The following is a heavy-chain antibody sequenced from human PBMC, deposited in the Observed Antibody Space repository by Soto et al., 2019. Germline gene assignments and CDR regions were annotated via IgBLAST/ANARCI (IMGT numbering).Heavy chain of an antibody. CDR3: ARSPGGPMTPGDY. Sequence: ASVKVSCKASGYTFTTYDFNWVRQAPGQGLEWMGWLNPKSGNTGSAQKFQGRVTITRDTSASTAYMELSSLRSEDTAVYYCARSPGGPMTPGDYWGQGTLVTVSS. V-gene: IGHV1-8*01. J-gene: IGHJ4*02. CDR1: GYTFTTYD. CDR2: LNPKSGNT. D-gene: IGHD3-10*01.